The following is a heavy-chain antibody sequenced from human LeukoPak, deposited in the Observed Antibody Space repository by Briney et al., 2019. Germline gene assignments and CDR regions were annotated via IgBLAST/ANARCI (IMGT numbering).Heavy chain of an antibody. V-gene: IGHV3-15*01. CDR2: IKSKTDGGTT. J-gene: IGHJ4*02. Sequence: PGGSLRLSCAASGFTFSNAWMSWVRQAPGKGLEWVGRIKSKTDGGTTDYAAPVKGRFTISRDDSKNTLYLQMNSPKTEDTAVYYCTTDGVVVPAAADYWGQGTLVTVSS. CDR1: GFTFSNAW. CDR3: TTDGVVVPAAADY. D-gene: IGHD2-2*01.